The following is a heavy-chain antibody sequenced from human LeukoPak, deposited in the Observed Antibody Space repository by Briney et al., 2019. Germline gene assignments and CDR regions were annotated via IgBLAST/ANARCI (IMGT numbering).Heavy chain of an antibody. CDR3: ASPADTAMVTASY. CDR2: ISYDGSNK. J-gene: IGHJ4*02. CDR1: GFTFSSFG. Sequence: GRSLRLSCTASGFTFSSFGIHWVRQAPGQGLEWVAVISYDGSNKYYADSVKGRFTISRDNSKNTLYLQMNSLRAEDTAVYYCASPADTAMVTASYWGQGTLVTVSS. V-gene: IGHV3-30*03. D-gene: IGHD5-18*01.